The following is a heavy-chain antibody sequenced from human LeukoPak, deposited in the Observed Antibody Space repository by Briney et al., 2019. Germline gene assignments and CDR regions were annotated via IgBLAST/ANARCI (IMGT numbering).Heavy chain of an antibody. V-gene: IGHV3-23*01. CDR1: GFTFNNFA. J-gene: IGHJ4*02. CDR3: ALIYDFFNGGTVGDY. D-gene: IGHD5/OR15-5a*01. Sequence: GGSLRLSCAGSGFTFNNFAMSWVRQAPGKGLEWVSSISGRGGSTYYADALRGRFIISRDNSKNTLYLQMNSLRDEDTAFYYCALIYDFFNGGTVGDYWGQGALVTVSS. CDR2: ISGRGGST.